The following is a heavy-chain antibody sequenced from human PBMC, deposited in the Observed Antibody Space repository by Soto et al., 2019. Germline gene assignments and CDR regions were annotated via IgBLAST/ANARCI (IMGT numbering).Heavy chain of an antibody. D-gene: IGHD6-6*01. CDR1: GFTFSSYA. CDR2: ISGSGGST. Sequence: GGSLRLSCAASGFTFSSYAMSWVRQAPGKGQEWVSAISGSGGSTYYADSVKGRFTISRDNSKNTLYLQMNSLRAEDTAVYYCASTFGPSSSPFDYWGQGALVTVSS. V-gene: IGHV3-23*01. CDR3: ASTFGPSSSPFDY. J-gene: IGHJ4*02.